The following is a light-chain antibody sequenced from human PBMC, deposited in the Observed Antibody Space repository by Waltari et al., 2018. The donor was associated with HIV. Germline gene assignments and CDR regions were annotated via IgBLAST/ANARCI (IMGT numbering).Light chain of an antibody. CDR3: AAWDDSLSGVV. V-gene: IGLV1-47*01. CDR1: SSNIGSNY. J-gene: IGLJ2*01. CDR2: RNV. Sequence: QSVLTQPPSASGTPGQRVTISCSGSSSNIGSNYVYWYQQVPGTAPKLLSYRNVQRPSGVPDRFSGSKSGTSASLAISGLRSEDEADYYCAAWDDSLSGVVFGGGTKLTVL.